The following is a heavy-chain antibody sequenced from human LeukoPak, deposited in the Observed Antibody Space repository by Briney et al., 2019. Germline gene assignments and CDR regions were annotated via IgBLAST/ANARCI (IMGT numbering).Heavy chain of an antibody. D-gene: IGHD3-22*01. CDR3: ARNYDSSGYFLYYYGMDV. CDR2: ISSSSSYI. CDR1: GFTFSSYS. J-gene: IGHJ6*02. Sequence: GGSLRPSCAASGFTFSSYSMNWVRQAPGKGLEWVSSISSSSSYIYYADSVKGRFTISRDNAKNPLYLQMNSLRAEDTAVYYCARNYDSSGYFLYYYGMDVWGQGTTVTVSS. V-gene: IGHV3-21*01.